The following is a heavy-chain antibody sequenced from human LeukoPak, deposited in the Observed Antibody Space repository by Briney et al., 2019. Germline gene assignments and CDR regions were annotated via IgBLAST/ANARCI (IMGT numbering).Heavy chain of an antibody. D-gene: IGHD3-10*01. CDR3: AKGGGVIYYFDY. V-gene: IGHV3-23*01. CDR1: GFTFSSYA. Sequence: GGSLRLSCAASGFTFSSYAMNWVRQAPGKGLEWVSAISSSGGNTYYADSVKGRFTISRDNSKNTLYLQMNSLRAEDTAVYYCAKGGGVIYYFDYWGQGTLVTVSS. J-gene: IGHJ4*02. CDR2: ISSSGGNT.